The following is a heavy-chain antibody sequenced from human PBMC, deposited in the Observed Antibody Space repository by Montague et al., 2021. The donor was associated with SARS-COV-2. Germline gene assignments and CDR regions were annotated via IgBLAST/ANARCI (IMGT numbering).Heavy chain of an antibody. V-gene: IGHV1-2*02. CDR3: ARAGGGSSYNYYGLDV. CDR1: GYPFTGYY. Sequence: SVKVSCKASGYPFTGYYMHWVRQAPGQGLEWMGWFNPISGVTNYAQQFQGRVTMTWDTSIDTAYMELSRLTSGDTAVYYCARAGGGSSYNYYGLDVWGQGTTVTVSS. CDR2: FNPISGVT. J-gene: IGHJ6*02. D-gene: IGHD2-15*01.